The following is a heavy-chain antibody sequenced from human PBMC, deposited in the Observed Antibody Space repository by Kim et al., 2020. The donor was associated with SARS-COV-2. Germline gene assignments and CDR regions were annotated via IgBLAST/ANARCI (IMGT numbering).Heavy chain of an antibody. CDR1: GGSISSSSYY. Sequence: SETLSLTCTVSGGSISSSSYYWGWIRQPPGKGLEWIGSIYYSGSTYYNPSLKSRVTISVDTSKNQFSLKLSSVTAADTAVYYCARHDVGEGSYSDYYFDYWGQGTLVTVSS. CDR2: IYYSGST. V-gene: IGHV4-39*01. D-gene: IGHD1-26*01. J-gene: IGHJ4*02. CDR3: ARHDVGEGSYSDYYFDY.